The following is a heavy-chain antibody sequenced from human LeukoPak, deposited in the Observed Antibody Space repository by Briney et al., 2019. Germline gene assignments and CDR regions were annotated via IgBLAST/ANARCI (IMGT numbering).Heavy chain of an antibody. D-gene: IGHD3-22*01. Sequence: GGSLRLSCAASGFTFSSYAMSWVRQAAGKGLEWVSAISGSGGSTYYADYVKGRFTISRDNFKNTLYLQMNSLRAEDTAVYYCAKVPLYYYDSSGSLFDYWGQGTLVTVSS. CDR2: ISGSGGST. CDR3: AKVPLYYYDSSGSLFDY. J-gene: IGHJ4*02. CDR1: GFTFSSYA. V-gene: IGHV3-23*01.